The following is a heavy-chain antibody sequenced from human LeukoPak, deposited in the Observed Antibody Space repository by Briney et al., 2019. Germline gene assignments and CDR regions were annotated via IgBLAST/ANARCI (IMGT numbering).Heavy chain of an antibody. CDR1: GYSFTSYW. D-gene: IGHD3-3*01. J-gene: IGHJ4*02. V-gene: IGHV5-51*01. Sequence: GESPKISCKGSGYSFTSYWIGWVRQMPGKGLEWMGIIYPGDSDTRYSPSFQGQVTISADKSISTAYLQWSSLKASDTAMYYCARSDFWSGYPNPFFDYWGQGTLVTVSS. CDR2: IYPGDSDT. CDR3: ARSDFWSGYPNPFFDY.